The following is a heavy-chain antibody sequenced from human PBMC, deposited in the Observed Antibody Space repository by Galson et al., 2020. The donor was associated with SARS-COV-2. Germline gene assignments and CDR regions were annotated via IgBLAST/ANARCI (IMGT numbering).Heavy chain of an antibody. CDR2: ISRSGSTK. CDR1: GFTFSSYE. V-gene: IGHV3-48*03. Sequence: PGGSLRLSCGASGFTFSSYEMNWVRQAPGKGLEWVSYISRSGSTKYYADSVKGRFTISRDNAKNSLYLQMNSLRAKDTAVYYCARDGVGATTMEDYFDYWGQGTLVTVSS. CDR3: ARDGVGATTMEDYFDY. D-gene: IGHD1-26*01. J-gene: IGHJ4*02.